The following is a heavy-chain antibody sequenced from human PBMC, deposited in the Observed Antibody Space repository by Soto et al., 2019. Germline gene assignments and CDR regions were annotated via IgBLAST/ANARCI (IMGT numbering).Heavy chain of an antibody. CDR3: AREGATDPRAGFYFDY. Sequence: SVKVSCKASGGTFSSYAISWVRQAPGQGLEWMGGIIPIFGTANYAQKFQGRVTITADESTSTAYMELSSLRSEDTAVYYCAREGATDPRAGFYFDYWGQGALVTVSS. V-gene: IGHV1-69*13. CDR2: IIPIFGTA. CDR1: GGTFSSYA. J-gene: IGHJ4*02. D-gene: IGHD1-26*01.